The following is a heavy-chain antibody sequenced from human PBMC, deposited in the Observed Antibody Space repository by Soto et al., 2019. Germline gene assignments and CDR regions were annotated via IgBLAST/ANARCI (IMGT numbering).Heavy chain of an antibody. Sequence: QVQLVQSGAEVKKPGSSVKVSCKASGGTFSSYAISWVRQAPGQGLEWMGGIIPIFGTANYAQKFQGRVTITADESTSTAYMERSSLRSEDTAVYYCARDGRDGRSGYYYGMDVWGQGTTVTVSS. V-gene: IGHV1-69*12. CDR2: IIPIFGTA. D-gene: IGHD1-26*01. CDR1: GGTFSSYA. J-gene: IGHJ6*02. CDR3: ARDGRDGRSGYYYGMDV.